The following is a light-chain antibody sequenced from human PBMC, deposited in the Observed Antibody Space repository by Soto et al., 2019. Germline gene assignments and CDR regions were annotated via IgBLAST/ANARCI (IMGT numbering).Light chain of an antibody. CDR1: RSDIGSRNS. CDR2: DVN. V-gene: IGLV2-14*03. J-gene: IGLJ2*01. CDR3: ASYTAASTMV. Sequence: QSVLTQPASVSGSLGQSITISCTGTRSDIGSRNSVSWYQHHPGKAPKLMIYDVNIRPSGVSHRFSGSKSGNAASLTISGLQAEDEADYSCASYTAASTMVFGRGTKVTAL.